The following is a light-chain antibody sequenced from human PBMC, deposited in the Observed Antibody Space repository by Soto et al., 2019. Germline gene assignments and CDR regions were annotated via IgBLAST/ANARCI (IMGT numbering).Light chain of an antibody. J-gene: IGKJ2*01. CDR2: KAC. V-gene: IGKV1-5*03. Sequence: DIQMTQSPSTLSASVGDRVTITCRASQSMSSWLAWYQQKPGKAPKLLIYKACSLESGVPSRFSGSGSGTEFTLIINSLQPDDFATYYCQQYSSYPLTFGLGTKLEIK. CDR1: QSMSSW. CDR3: QQYSSYPLT.